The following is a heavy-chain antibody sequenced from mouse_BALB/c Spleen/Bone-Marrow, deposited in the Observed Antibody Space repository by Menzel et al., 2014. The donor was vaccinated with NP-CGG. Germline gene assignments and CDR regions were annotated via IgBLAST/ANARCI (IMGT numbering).Heavy chain of an antibody. Sequence: VQLQQSGPELVKPGASVKVSCKASGYAFTSYNMYWVKQSHGKSLEWIGYIDPYNGATSYNQKFKGKATLTVDKSSSTAYMHLNSLTTEDSAVDYCARREPSYGYFDVWGAGTTVTVSS. V-gene: IGHV1S135*01. CDR2: IDPYNGAT. CDR3: ARREPSYGYFDV. CDR1: GYAFTSYN. J-gene: IGHJ1*01.